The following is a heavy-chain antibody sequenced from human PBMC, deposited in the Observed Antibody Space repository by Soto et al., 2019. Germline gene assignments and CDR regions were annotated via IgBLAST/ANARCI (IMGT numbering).Heavy chain of an antibody. V-gene: IGHV4-30-4*01. CDR3: ARERPDGARLDP. CDR2: IYYSGST. J-gene: IGHJ5*02. D-gene: IGHD6-6*01. CDR1: GGSISSGDYY. Sequence: QVQLQESGPGLVKPSQTLSLTCTVSGGSISSGDYYWSWIRQPPGKGLEWIGYIYYSGSTYYNPSLQRRVTISVDTSKNQFSLKLSSVTAGDTAVYYCARERPDGARLDPWGQGTLVTVSS.